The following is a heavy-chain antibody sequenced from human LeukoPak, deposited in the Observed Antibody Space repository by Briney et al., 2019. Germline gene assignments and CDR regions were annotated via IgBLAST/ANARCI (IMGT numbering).Heavy chain of an antibody. Sequence: GGSLRLSCAASGFTFSSYAMNWVRQAPGKGLEWVSSISGSGDRTYYADSVNGRFTISRDNSKNTLYLQMNSLRAEDTAIYFCAEGGPDCCSGGGKVGHWGQGTLVTVSS. CDR3: AEGGPDCCSGGGKVGH. J-gene: IGHJ4*02. CDR2: ISGSGDRT. V-gene: IGHV3-23*01. D-gene: IGHD2-21*01. CDR1: GFTFSSYA.